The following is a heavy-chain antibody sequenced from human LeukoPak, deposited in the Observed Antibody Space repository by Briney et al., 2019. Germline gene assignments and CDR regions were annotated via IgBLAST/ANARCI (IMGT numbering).Heavy chain of an antibody. J-gene: IGHJ5*02. CDR3: ARDKFTAAAGAFLNWFDP. Sequence: PGGSLRLSCAASGFTFSSYSMNWVRQAPGKGLEWVSYISSSSSYIYYADSVKGRLPISRDNAKNPLYLQMNSLRAEDTAVYYCARDKFTAAAGAFLNWFDPWGQGTLVTVSS. V-gene: IGHV3-21*01. CDR2: ISSSSSYI. D-gene: IGHD6-13*01. CDR1: GFTFSSYS.